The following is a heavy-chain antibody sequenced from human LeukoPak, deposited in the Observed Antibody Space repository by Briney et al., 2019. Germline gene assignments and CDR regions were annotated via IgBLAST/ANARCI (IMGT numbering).Heavy chain of an antibody. CDR1: GFTFRNYG. CDR3: AKNRGGSCYDGSDY. D-gene: IGHD2-15*01. CDR2: IWYDGSNE. V-gene: IGHV3-33*06. Sequence: GGSLRLSCAASGFTFRNYGMHWVRQAPGTGLEWVAVIWYDGSNEKYADSVKGQFTISRDNSKNTLYLQMNSLRLEDTAVYYCAKNRGGSCYDGSDYWGQGTLVTVSS. J-gene: IGHJ4*02.